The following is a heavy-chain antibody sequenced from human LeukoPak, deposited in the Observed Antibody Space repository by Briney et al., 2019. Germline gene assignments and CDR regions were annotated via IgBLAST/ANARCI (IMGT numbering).Heavy chain of an antibody. Sequence: AETLSLTCALSGGSIQNYYMSWIRQPLGKGLEWIGRVYTGTTYYNPSLASRATISAHTYNTRSSLKLTSLTAAHTAVYYCARATQMTSFSVYSSFDYCG. CDR1: GGSIQNYY. J-gene: IGHJ4*01. CDR2: VYTGTT. V-gene: IGHV4-4*07. D-gene: IGHD5/OR15-5a*01. CDR3: ARATQMTSFSVYSSFDY.